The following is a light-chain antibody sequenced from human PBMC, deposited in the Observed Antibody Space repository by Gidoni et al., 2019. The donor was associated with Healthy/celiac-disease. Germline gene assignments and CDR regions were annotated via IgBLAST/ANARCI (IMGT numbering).Light chain of an antibody. CDR2: GAS. CDR1: QSVSSSY. CDR3: QQYGSSQFT. Sequence: IVLTQSPGTLSLSPGERATLSCRASQSVSSSYLAWYQQKPGQAPRLLIYGASSRATGIPDRFSGSGSGTDFTLTISRLEPEDFAVYYCQQYGSSQFTFXPXTKVDIK. J-gene: IGKJ3*01. V-gene: IGKV3-20*01.